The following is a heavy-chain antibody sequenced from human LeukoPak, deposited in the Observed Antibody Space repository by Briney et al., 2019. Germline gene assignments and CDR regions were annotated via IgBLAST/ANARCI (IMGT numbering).Heavy chain of an antibody. CDR2: IYYTGTS. CDR3: ARQGIDAFDI. CDR1: GGSISSHY. V-gene: IGHV4-59*08. J-gene: IGHJ3*02. Sequence: PSETLSLTCTVSGGSISSHYWSWIRQPPGKGLEWIAYIYYTGTSNYNPPLKSRATISVGTSKTQISLRLSSVTAADTAVYYCARQGIDAFDIWGPGTLVTVSS.